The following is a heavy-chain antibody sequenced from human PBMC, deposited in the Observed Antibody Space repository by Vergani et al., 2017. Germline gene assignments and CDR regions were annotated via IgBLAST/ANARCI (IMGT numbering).Heavy chain of an antibody. V-gene: IGHV5-51*01. CDR1: EYSFGNYW. CDR2: IYPADSDT. D-gene: IGHD1-1*01. Sequence: EVELVQSGPEMRKPGASLKISCKGSEYSFGNYWIGWVRQMPGKGLEWMGIIYPADSDTRYSPCFQGQVTISSDKSISTAFLQWDSLKASDTALYYGARHTTYSDSWGQGTLVTVSS. J-gene: IGHJ4*02. CDR3: ARHTTYSDS.